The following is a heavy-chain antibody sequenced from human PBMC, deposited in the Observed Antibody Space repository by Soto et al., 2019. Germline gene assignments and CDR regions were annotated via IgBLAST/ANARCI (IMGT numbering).Heavy chain of an antibody. CDR2: INSDGSST. V-gene: IGHV3-74*01. CDR1: GFTFSSYW. D-gene: IGHD4-4*01. Sequence: GGSLRLSCAASGFTFSSYWMHWVRQAPGKGLVWVSRINSDGSSTSYADSVKGRFTISRDNAKNTLYLQMNSLRAEDTAVYYWARLYEDSNPYFDDWGQGTLVTVSS. CDR3: ARLYEDSNPYFDD. J-gene: IGHJ4*02.